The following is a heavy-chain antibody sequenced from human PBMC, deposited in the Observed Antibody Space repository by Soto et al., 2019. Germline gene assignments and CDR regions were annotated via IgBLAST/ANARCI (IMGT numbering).Heavy chain of an antibody. J-gene: IGHJ6*02. CDR3: ATHDQDIVVVPAARSYYYYGMDV. CDR1: GYTFTYRY. Sequence: ASVKVSCKASGYTFTYRYLHWVRQAPGQALEWMGWITPFNGNTNYAQKFQDRVTITRDRSMSTAYMELSSLRSEDTAMYYCATHDQDIVVVPAARSYYYYGMDVWGQGTTVTVSS. D-gene: IGHD2-2*01. CDR2: ITPFNGNT. V-gene: IGHV1-45*02.